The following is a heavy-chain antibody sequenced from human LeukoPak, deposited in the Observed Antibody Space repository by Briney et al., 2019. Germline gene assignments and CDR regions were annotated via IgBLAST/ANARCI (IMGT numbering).Heavy chain of an antibody. Sequence: GGSLRLSCAASGFTFTTYEMNWVRQAPGKGLEWVSHICSSGSTIYYADSVKGRFTISRDNAKNSLYLQMNSLRAEDTAVYYCARRYCSSTSCLLDYWGQGTLVTVSS. CDR2: ICSSGSTI. D-gene: IGHD2-2*01. CDR1: GFTFTTYE. J-gene: IGHJ4*02. V-gene: IGHV3-48*03. CDR3: ARRYCSSTSCLLDY.